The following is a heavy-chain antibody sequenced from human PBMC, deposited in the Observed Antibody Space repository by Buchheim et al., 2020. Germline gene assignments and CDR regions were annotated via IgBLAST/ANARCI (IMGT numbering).Heavy chain of an antibody. CDR2: IWSDGSNI. Sequence: QVQLVESGGGVVQPGGSLRLSCAASGFTFSSYGMRWVRQAPGKGLEWVSYIWSDGSNIYYADSVKGRFTISRDNSKNTLYLQMNSLRAEDTAVYYCARDTGSFGGVISFDYWGQGTL. CDR1: GFTFSSYG. J-gene: IGHJ4*02. V-gene: IGHV3-33*01. D-gene: IGHD3-16*01. CDR3: ARDTGSFGGVISFDY.